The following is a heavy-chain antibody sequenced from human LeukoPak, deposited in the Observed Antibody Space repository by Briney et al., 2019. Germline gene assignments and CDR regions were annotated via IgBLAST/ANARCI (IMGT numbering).Heavy chain of an antibody. D-gene: IGHD1-1*01. CDR2: ITWNSGNI. Sequence: GGSLRLSCVASGFTFNYYAMNWVRQAPGKGLEWVSGITWNSGNIGYADSVKGRFTISGDNAKNSLYLQMNSLRAEDTALYYCAKVYDGYYYYGMDVWGQGTTVTVSS. CDR1: GFTFNYYA. V-gene: IGHV3-9*01. CDR3: AKVYDGYYYYGMDV. J-gene: IGHJ6*02.